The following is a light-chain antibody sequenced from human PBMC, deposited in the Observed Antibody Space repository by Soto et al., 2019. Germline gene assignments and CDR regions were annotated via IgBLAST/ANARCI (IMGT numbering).Light chain of an antibody. CDR1: QSLLYTPNNKNY. CDR3: QQSYSITPT. CDR2: WXS. Sequence: IVMPHSPDSLAVSLGERATINCKSSQSLLYTPNNKNYLACFQQKPCQPPRLLXDWXSTRESGGPDRLSGSGSGTDFTLTISSLQPEDFAAYYCQQSYSITPTFGQGTKVDIK. J-gene: IGKJ1*01. V-gene: IGKV4-1*01.